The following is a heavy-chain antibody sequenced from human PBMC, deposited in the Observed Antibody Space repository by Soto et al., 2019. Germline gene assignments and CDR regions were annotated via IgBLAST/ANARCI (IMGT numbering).Heavy chain of an antibody. Sequence: PGESLKISCKGSGYSFTSYDISWVRQAPGQGLEWMGGISTYKGNTNYAQKLQGRVTMTTDTSTSTAYMEVRSLRSDDTAVYYCARQENYYDSTGLLDYWCQGTLVTVSS. CDR2: ISTYKGNT. J-gene: IGHJ4*02. CDR1: GYSFTSYD. D-gene: IGHD3-22*01. V-gene: IGHV1-18*01. CDR3: ARQENYYDSTGLLDY.